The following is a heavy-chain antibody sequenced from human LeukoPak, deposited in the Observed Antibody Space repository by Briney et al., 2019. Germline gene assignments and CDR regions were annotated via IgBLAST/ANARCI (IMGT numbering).Heavy chain of an antibody. D-gene: IGHD3-22*01. CDR3: AKGDTSDPFEY. V-gene: IGHV3-48*01. CDR2: ISSSSRTI. CDR1: GFTFSSYN. J-gene: IGHJ4*02. Sequence: GGSLRLSCAASGFTFSSYNMNWVRQAPGKGLEWLSYISSSSRTIHYADYVKGRVTISRDNAKNSLYLQMNSLRAEDTAGYYCAKGDTSDPFEYWGQGTLVTVSS.